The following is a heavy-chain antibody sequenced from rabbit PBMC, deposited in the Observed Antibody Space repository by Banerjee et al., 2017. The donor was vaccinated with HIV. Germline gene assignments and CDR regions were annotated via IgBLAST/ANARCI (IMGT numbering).Heavy chain of an antibody. Sequence: QSLEESGGDLVKPGASLTLTCTASGFSFSSSYWICWVRQAPGKGLELIACIYTNSDSTRYASWVNGRFTISKTSSTTVTLQMTSLTAADTATYFCARDLDRQFTLWGQGTLVTVS. CDR1: GFSFSSSYW. CDR3: ARDLDRQFTL. V-gene: IGHV1S40*01. CDR2: IYTNSDST. J-gene: IGHJ4*01.